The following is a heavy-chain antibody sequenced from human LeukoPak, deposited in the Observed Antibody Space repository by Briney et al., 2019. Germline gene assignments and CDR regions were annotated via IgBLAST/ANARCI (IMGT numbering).Heavy chain of an antibody. CDR1: GFTFSSYW. CDR3: AREGDGYNYGGFDY. V-gene: IGHV3-7*04. D-gene: IGHD5-24*01. Sequence: GGSLRLSCAASGFTFSSYWMSWVRQAPGKGLEWVANIKQDGSEKYYVDSVKRRFTISRDNAKNSLYLQMNSLRAEDTAIYYCAREGDGYNYGGFDYWGQGTLVTVSS. J-gene: IGHJ4*02. CDR2: IKQDGSEK.